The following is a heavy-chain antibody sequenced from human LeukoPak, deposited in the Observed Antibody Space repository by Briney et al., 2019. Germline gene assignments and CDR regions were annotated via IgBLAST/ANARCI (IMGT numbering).Heavy chain of an antibody. J-gene: IGHJ3*02. CDR1: GYTFSDYY. Sequence: ASMKVSCKASGYTFSDYYMHWVRQAPGQGLEWMGRINPNSGGTNYAQKFQGRVTMTRDTSISTAYMELSRLRSDDTAVYYCARDRRSGFDIWGQGTMVTVSS. CDR2: INPNSGGT. D-gene: IGHD6-25*01. V-gene: IGHV1-2*06. CDR3: ARDRRSGFDI.